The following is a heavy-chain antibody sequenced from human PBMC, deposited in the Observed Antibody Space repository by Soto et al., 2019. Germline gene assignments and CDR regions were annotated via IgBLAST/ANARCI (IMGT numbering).Heavy chain of an antibody. J-gene: IGHJ4*02. Sequence: GGSLRLSCAASGVTFSSYAMSWVRQAPGKGLEWVSAISGSGGSTYYADSVKGRFTISRDNSKNTLYLQMNSLRAEDTAVYYCAKDPPLGYSSGWYPQPPDYWGQGTLVTVSS. CDR3: AKDPPLGYSSGWYPQPPDY. V-gene: IGHV3-23*01. D-gene: IGHD6-19*01. CDR1: GVTFSSYA. CDR2: ISGSGGST.